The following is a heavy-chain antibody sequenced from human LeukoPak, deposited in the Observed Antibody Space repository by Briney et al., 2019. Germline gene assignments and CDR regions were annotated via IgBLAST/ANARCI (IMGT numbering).Heavy chain of an antibody. Sequence: ASVKVSCKASGYTFIGYYMHWVRQAPGQGLEWMGWINPNSGGTNYAQKFQGRVTMTRDTSISTAYMELSRLRSDDTAVYYCARHLLLAVAGTEYYFDYWGQGTLVTVSS. D-gene: IGHD6-19*01. CDR2: INPNSGGT. CDR1: GYTFIGYY. CDR3: ARHLLLAVAGTEYYFDY. J-gene: IGHJ4*02. V-gene: IGHV1-2*02.